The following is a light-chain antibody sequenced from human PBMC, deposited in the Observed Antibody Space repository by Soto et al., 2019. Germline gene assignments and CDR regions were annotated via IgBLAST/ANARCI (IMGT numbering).Light chain of an antibody. CDR3: QQSSNYPWT. Sequence: ALQLTQSPSSLSASVGDRVTITCRASQGISNALSWYQQKPGKAPKYLIYEASILQNGVPSRFSGSGSGTDFTLIISSLQPEDFATYYCQQSSNYPWTFGQGTKVETK. CDR1: QGISNA. J-gene: IGKJ1*01. CDR2: EAS. V-gene: IGKV1D-13*01.